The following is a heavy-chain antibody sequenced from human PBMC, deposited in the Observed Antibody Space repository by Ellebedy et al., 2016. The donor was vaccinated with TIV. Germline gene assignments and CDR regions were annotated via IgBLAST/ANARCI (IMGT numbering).Heavy chain of an antibody. CDR1: GFTFSRDW. CDR2: IKENGREK. V-gene: IGHV3-7*03. CDR3: VRHRGTYFDF. J-gene: IGHJ4*02. D-gene: IGHD3-10*01. Sequence: GESLKISCTASGFTFSRDWMTWVRQAPGKGLEWVANIKENGREKYYVDSVKGRFTISRDNAKNSLFLQMDSLGAEDTAVYYCVRHRGTYFDFWGQGTLVTVSS.